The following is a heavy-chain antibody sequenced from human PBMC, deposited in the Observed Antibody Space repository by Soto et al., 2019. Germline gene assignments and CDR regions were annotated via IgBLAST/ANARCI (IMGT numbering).Heavy chain of an antibody. CDR3: AKEGYYGSGSYYNHFDY. J-gene: IGHJ4*02. CDR2: ISWNSGSI. V-gene: IGHV3-9*01. D-gene: IGHD3-10*01. CDR1: GFTFDDYA. Sequence: PGGSLRLSCAASGFTFDDYAMHWVRQAPGKGLEWVSGISWNSGSIGYADSVKGRFTISRDNAKNSLYLQMNSLRAEDTALYYCAKEGYYGSGSYYNHFDYWGQGTLVTVSS.